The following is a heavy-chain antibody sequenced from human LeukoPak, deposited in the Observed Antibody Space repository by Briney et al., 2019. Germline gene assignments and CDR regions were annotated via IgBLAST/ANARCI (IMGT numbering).Heavy chain of an antibody. CDR1: GASISTYY. J-gene: IGHJ4*02. D-gene: IGHD5-12*01. CDR2: FYYSGST. CDR3: ARHPAAGVATVFDY. Sequence: PSETLSLTCTVSGASISTYYWSWIRQPPGKGLEWIGYFYYSGSTNYNPSLKSRVTISVETSKNQFSLKLSSMTAADTAVYYCARHPAAGVATVFDYWGQGTLVTVSS. V-gene: IGHV4-59*08.